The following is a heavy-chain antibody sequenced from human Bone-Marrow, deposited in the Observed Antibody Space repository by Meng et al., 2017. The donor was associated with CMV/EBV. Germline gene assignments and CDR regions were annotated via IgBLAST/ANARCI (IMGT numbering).Heavy chain of an antibody. D-gene: IGHD5-12*01. J-gene: IGHJ4*02. CDR1: GYAFTGSY. V-gene: IGHV1-2*02. CDR2: INPYRGGT. CDR3: SRDHGGAGGSDYFFDY. Sequence: ASVKVSCKTSGYAFTGSYLHWVRQAPGQGLEWMGWINPYRGGTNLAQKLQGRVTLTRDMSISTAYMELSSLRSDDTAMYYCSRDHGGAGGSDYFFDYWGQGTLVTVSS.